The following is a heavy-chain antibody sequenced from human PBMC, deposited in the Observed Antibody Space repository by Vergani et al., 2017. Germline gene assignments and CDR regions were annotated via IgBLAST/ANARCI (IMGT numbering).Heavy chain of an antibody. CDR3: AHLDYGDYRIWYFDL. CDR1: GFSLSTSGVG. CDR2: IYWDDDK. D-gene: IGHD4-17*01. Sequence: QITLKESGPTLVKPTQTLTLTCTFSGFSLSTSGVGVGWIRQPPGKALEWLALIYWDDDKRYSPSLKSRLTITKDTSKIQVVLTMTNMDPVATATYYCAHLDYGDYRIWYFDLWGRGTLVTVSS. J-gene: IGHJ2*01. V-gene: IGHV2-5*02.